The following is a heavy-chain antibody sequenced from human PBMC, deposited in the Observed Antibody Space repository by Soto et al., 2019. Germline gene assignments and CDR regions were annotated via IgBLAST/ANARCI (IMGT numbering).Heavy chain of an antibody. Sequence: GGSLRLSCAASGFTVSSNYMSWVRQAPGKGLEWVSIIYSGGSTYYADSVKGRFTISRDNSKNMLYLQMNNLRDEDTAVYYCAGDRVGATFDYWGQGTLVTVSS. J-gene: IGHJ4*02. CDR3: AGDRVGATFDY. CDR1: GFTVSSNY. V-gene: IGHV3-53*01. D-gene: IGHD1-26*01. CDR2: IYSGGST.